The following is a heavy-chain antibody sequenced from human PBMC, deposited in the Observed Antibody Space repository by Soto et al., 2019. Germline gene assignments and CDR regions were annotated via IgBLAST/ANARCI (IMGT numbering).Heavy chain of an antibody. V-gene: IGHV4-4*02. Sequence: SETLSLTCSVSGGSITSNHWWRWVRQAPGKGLEWIGEIFHRGTSHHNPSLESRVTLSVDKSKNQFSLMLTSVTAADTAVYYCASKYCPSTICYLFDNWGQGALVTVSS. J-gene: IGHJ4*02. D-gene: IGHD2-15*01. CDR3: ASKYCPSTICYLFDN. CDR1: GGSITSNHW. CDR2: IFHRGTS.